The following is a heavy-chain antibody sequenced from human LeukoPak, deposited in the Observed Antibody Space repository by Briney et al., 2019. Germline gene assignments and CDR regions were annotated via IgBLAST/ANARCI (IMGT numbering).Heavy chain of an antibody. CDR1: GDSVSSYSAG. CDR2: TYYRSKWYN. J-gene: IGHJ4*02. CDR3: GRDIGAAIGH. Sequence: SQTLSLTCAISGDSVSSYSAGWNWIRQSPSRGLEWLGRTYYRSKWYNEYALSVRSRITISPDTSKNQVSLQLNSVTPDDTAFYYCGRDIGAAIGHWGQGTLVTVSS. V-gene: IGHV6-1*01. D-gene: IGHD6-13*01.